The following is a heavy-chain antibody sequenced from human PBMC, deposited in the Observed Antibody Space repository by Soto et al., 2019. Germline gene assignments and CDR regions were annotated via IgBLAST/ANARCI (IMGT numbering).Heavy chain of an antibody. D-gene: IGHD2-2*01. CDR3: ARDRGDIVVVPAAAWFDP. CDR1: GGTFSSYT. J-gene: IGHJ5*02. Sequence: QVQLVQSGPEVKKPGSSVKVSCKASGGTFSSYTISWVRQAPGQGLEWMGRIIPILGIANYAQKFQGRVTITADKSTSTAYMELSSLRSEDTAVYYCARDRGDIVVVPAAAWFDPWSQGTLVTVSS. V-gene: IGHV1-69*08. CDR2: IIPILGIA.